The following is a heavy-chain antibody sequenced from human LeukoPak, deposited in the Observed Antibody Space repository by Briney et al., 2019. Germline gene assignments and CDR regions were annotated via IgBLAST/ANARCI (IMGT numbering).Heavy chain of an antibody. CDR3: ARPRVGATGWFDP. D-gene: IGHD1-26*01. CDR1: GFTFSSYS. Sequence: GRSLRLSCAASGFTFSSYSVHWVRQAPGKGLKWVAFISYDGINKYADSVKGRFTISRDNSKNTLYLQMNSLRAEDTAVYYCARPRVGATGWFDPWGQGTLVTVSS. J-gene: IGHJ5*02. CDR2: ISYDGINK. V-gene: IGHV3-30*04.